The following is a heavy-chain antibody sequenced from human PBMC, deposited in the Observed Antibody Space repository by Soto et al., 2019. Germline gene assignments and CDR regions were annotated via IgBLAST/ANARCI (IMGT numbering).Heavy chain of an antibody. CDR2: INHSGDT. D-gene: IGHD3-10*01. J-gene: IGHJ5*01. CDR3: ARALSYVDS. V-gene: IGHV4-34*01. Sequence: QVQLQQWGAGLLKPSETLSLTCAVHGGSFIGYYLTWIRQSPGKGLEWIGEINHSGDTRYNPSLQSRVTISLDTYQNQFSLNLSAVSAADTSVYYCARALSYVDSWGQGVLVTVSS. CDR1: GGSFIGYY.